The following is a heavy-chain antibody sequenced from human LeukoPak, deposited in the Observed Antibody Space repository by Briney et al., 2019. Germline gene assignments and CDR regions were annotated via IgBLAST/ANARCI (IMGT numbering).Heavy chain of an antibody. Sequence: GGSLRLSCAGSGFTFSNAWMSWVRQAPGKGLEWVGRIRSKTDGGSIEYGAPVKGRFTISRDDSNNTLDLQMNSLTTEDTAVYYCTTGRVLWGQGTLVTVSP. CDR1: GFTFSNAW. V-gene: IGHV3-15*01. J-gene: IGHJ4*02. CDR3: TTGRVL. CDR2: IRSKTDGGSI.